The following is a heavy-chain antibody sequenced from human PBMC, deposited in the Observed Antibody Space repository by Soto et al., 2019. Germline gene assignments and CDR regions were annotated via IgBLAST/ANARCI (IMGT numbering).Heavy chain of an antibody. CDR2: VFHTGGT. J-gene: IGHJ4*02. CDR1: SDSIAGENW. Sequence: QVQLQESGPGLVKPSETLSLTCTVSSDSIAGENWWSWVRQPPGLGLAWIGEVFHTGGTNYNPSLKSRVTMEVDKSNNQFSINLISATAADTAVYYCARVFSSGSGWMYYFDFWGQGTLVSVSS. V-gene: IGHV4-4*02. D-gene: IGHD6-19*01. CDR3: ARVFSSGSGWMYYFDF.